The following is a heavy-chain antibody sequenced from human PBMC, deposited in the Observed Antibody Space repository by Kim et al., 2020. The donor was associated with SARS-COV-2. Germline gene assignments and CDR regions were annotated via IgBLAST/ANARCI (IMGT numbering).Heavy chain of an antibody. CDR3: AKVPAAYYLDS. J-gene: IGHJ4*02. CDR2: ISDSGGST. Sequence: GGSLRLSCGASGFTFSNYAMSWVRQAPGKGLEWVSAISDSGGSTYYADSVKGRFTISRDNSKNTLYVQMNSLRAEDTAVYYCAKVPAAYYLDSWGQGTLVAVSS. D-gene: IGHD2-2*01. CDR1: GFTFSNYA. V-gene: IGHV3-23*01.